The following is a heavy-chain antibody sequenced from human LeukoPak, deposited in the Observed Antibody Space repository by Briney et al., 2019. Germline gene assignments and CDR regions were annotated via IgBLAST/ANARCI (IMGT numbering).Heavy chain of an antibody. D-gene: IGHD3-22*01. J-gene: IGHJ4*02. CDR3: ARDESLKDYYDSSGCQDY. CDR2: ISSSGSTI. Sequence: GGSLRLSCAASGFAFSDYYMSWIRHAPGKGLEWVSYISSSGSTIYYADSVKGRCTTSRENAKNSLYLQMNRLRAEDTAVYYCARDESLKDYYDSSGCQDYWGQGTLVTVSS. V-gene: IGHV3-11*04. CDR1: GFAFSDYY.